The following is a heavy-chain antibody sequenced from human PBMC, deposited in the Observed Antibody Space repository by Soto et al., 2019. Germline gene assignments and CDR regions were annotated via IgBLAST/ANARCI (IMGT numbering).Heavy chain of an antibody. J-gene: IGHJ5*02. V-gene: IGHV3-23*01. D-gene: IGHD2-21*01. CDR1: GFTFDNYA. CDR2: ISGSGRST. Sequence: GGSLRLSCAASGFTFDNYAMSWVRQAPGQGLEWVSAISGSGRSTYYADSVRGRFTTSRDNSKNTLSLQMNSLRAEDTAQYYCAKRGRGNSESWGQGTQVTVSS. CDR3: AKRGRGNSES.